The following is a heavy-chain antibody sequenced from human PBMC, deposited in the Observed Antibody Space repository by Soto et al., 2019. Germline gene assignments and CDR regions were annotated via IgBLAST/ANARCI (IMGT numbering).Heavy chain of an antibody. CDR3: ARGVGSSHPQY. CDR2: SIPVIGSA. CDR1: GVTFTNYA. D-gene: IGHD1-26*01. Sequence: SAKVSCKASGVTFTNYAMSWVGQSPVQGLRWLVGSIPVIGSADYAQIFQGRVTIIEDESTGTAYMELSSLRSEDTAVYYCARGVGSSHPQYWGRGTLVTDSS. J-gene: IGHJ1*01. V-gene: IGHV1-69*13.